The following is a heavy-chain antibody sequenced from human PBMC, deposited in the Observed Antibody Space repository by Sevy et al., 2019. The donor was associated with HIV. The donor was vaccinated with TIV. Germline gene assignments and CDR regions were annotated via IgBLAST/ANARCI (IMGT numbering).Heavy chain of an antibody. D-gene: IGHD2-2*01. CDR2: INPNSGGT. J-gene: IGHJ4*02. CDR3: ARAPHHCSSTSCPFDY. CDR1: GYTFTGYY. Sequence: ASVKVSCKASGYTFTGYYMHWMRQAPGQGLEWMGWINPNSGGTNYAQKFQGRVTMTRDTSISTAYMELSRLRSDDTAVYYCARAPHHCSSTSCPFDYWGQGTLVTVSS. V-gene: IGHV1-2*02.